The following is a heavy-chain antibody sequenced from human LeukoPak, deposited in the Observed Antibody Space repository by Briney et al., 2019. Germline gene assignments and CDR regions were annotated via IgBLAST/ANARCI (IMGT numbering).Heavy chain of an antibody. J-gene: IGHJ4*02. CDR1: GYGFTSYW. CDR2: VNPDDSDT. D-gene: IGHD6-6*01. CDR3: ARLRWPRGGRSSFDY. Sequence: GESLKISCKGSGYGFTSYWIGWVRQMPGKGLEWMGIVNPDDSDTIYSPSFQGQVTISADESITTAYLQWSSLKASDTAMYYCARLRWPRGGRSSFDYWGQGALVTVSS. V-gene: IGHV5-51*01.